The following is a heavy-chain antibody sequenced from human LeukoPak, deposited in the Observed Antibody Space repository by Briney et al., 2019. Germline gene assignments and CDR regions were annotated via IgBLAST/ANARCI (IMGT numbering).Heavy chain of an antibody. Sequence: PGGSLRLSCAASGFTFSSYGMHWVRQAPGKGLEWVAVISYDGSNKYYADSVKGRFTISRDNSKNTLYLQMNSLIAEDTAVYYCEKEGSIFGVVIRPYYFDYWGQGTLVTVSS. CDR2: ISYDGSNK. J-gene: IGHJ4*02. V-gene: IGHV3-30*18. CDR3: EKEGSIFGVVIRPYYFDY. D-gene: IGHD3-3*01. CDR1: GFTFSSYG.